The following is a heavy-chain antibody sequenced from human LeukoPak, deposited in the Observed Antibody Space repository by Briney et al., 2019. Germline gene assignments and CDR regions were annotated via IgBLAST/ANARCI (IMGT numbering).Heavy chain of an antibody. CDR2: ISSSSSTI. J-gene: IGHJ4*02. Sequence: GGSLRLSCAASGFTFSSYSMNWVRQAPGKGLEWVSYISSSSSTIYYADSVKGRFTISRDNAKNSLYLQMNSLRAEDTAVYYCARDSGSGWYDYWGQGTLVTVSS. CDR3: ARDSGSGWYDY. D-gene: IGHD6-19*01. CDR1: GFTFSSYS. V-gene: IGHV3-48*04.